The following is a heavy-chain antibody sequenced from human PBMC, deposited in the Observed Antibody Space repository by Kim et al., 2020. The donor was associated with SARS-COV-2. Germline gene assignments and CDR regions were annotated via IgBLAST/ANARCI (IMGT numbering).Heavy chain of an antibody. CDR1: GFTFSDYY. J-gene: IGHJ6*03. D-gene: IGHD1-7*01. V-gene: IGHV3-11*01. Sequence: GGSLRLSCAASGFTFSDYYMSWIRQAPGKGLEWVSYISSSGSTIYYADSVKGRFTISRDNAKNSLYLQMNSLRAEDTAVYYCARYTGTLYYYYYMDVWGKGTTVTVSS. CDR3: ARYTGTLYYYYYMDV. CDR2: ISSSGSTI.